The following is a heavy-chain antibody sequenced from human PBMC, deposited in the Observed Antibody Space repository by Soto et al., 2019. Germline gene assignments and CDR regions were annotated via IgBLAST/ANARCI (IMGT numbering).Heavy chain of an antibody. J-gene: IGHJ3*02. CDR2: IYYSGST. CDR3: VTNRSVRDAFDI. CDR1: GGSISSGGYY. D-gene: IGHD1-1*01. V-gene: IGHV4-31*03. Sequence: SETLSLTCTVSGGSISSGGYYWSWIRQHPGKGLEWIGYIYYSGSTYYNPSLKNRVTISVDTSKNQFSLKLSSVTAADTAVYYCVTNRSVRDAFDIWGQGTMVTVSS.